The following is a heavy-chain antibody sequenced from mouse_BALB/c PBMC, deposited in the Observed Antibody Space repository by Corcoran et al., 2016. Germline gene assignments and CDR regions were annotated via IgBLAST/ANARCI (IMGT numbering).Heavy chain of an antibody. CDR3: ARIYYDYEGWFAY. D-gene: IGHD2-4*01. Sequence: QVTLKESGPGILQPSQTLSLTCSFSGFSLSTSGMGVSWIRQPSGKGLEWLAHIYWDDDKRYNPSLKSRLTISKDTSSNQVFLKITSVDTADTATYYCARIYYDYEGWFAYWGQGTLVTVSA. CDR1: GFSLSTSGMG. J-gene: IGHJ3*01. V-gene: IGHV8-12*01. CDR2: IYWDDDK.